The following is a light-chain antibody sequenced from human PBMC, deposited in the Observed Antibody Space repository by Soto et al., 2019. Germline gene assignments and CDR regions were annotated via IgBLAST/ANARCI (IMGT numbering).Light chain of an antibody. CDR3: QVWDSSSDHVI. CDR2: DDS. CDR1: NIESTS. Sequence: SYELTQPPSVSVAPGQTARITCGGDNIESTSVQWYQQKPGQAPVVVVYDDSDRPSGIPERFSGSTSGSTAALTISRVEAGDEADYYCQVWDSSSDHVIFGGGTQLTVL. J-gene: IGLJ2*01. V-gene: IGLV3-21*02.